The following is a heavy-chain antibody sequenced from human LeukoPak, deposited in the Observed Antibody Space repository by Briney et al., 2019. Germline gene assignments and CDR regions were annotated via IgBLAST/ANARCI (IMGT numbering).Heavy chain of an antibody. D-gene: IGHD2/OR15-2a*01. J-gene: IGHJ3*02. CDR3: ARRVTFLFDALDI. CDR1: GGSISSSNYY. V-gene: IGHV4-39*01. CDR2: IYSRGST. Sequence: SETLSLTCIVSGGSISSSNYYWGWIRQSPGKGLEWIGSIYSRGSTYYNPSLKSRVTISVDTSKTQFSLKLSSVTAADTAVYYCARRVTFLFDALDIWGQGTMVTVSS.